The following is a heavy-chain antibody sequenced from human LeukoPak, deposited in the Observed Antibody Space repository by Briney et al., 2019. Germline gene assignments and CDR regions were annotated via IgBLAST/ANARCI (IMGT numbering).Heavy chain of an antibody. CDR2: IYHSGST. CDR1: GYSISSGYY. J-gene: IGHJ5*02. CDR3: ARTSIAAAARNWFDP. D-gene: IGHD6-13*01. V-gene: IGHV4-38-2*02. Sequence: VKPSETLSLTCTVSGYSISSGYYWGWIRQPPGKGLEWIGSIYHSGSTYYNPSLKSRVTISVDTSKNQFSLKLSSVTAADTAVYYCARTSIAAAARNWFDPWGQGTLVTVSS.